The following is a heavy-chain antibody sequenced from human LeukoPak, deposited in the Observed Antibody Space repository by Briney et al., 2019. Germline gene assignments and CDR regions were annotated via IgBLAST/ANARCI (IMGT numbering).Heavy chain of an antibody. J-gene: IGHJ3*02. CDR3: ARDQSVAAAGSWHAFDI. Sequence: AGGSLRLSCAASGFTFSSYGMHWVRQAPGKGLEWVAFIRYDGSNKYYADSVKGRFTISRDNSKNTLYLQMNSLRAEDTAVYYCARDQSVAAAGSWHAFDIWGQGTMVTVSS. D-gene: IGHD6-13*01. CDR2: IRYDGSNK. V-gene: IGHV3-30*02. CDR1: GFTFSSYG.